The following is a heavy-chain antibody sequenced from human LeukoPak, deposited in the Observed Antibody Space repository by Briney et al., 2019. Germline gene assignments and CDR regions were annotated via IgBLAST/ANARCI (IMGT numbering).Heavy chain of an antibody. J-gene: IGHJ6*03. CDR3: ARIRSASGYYYMDA. D-gene: IGHD3-22*01. CDR1: GFTFSSYS. V-gene: IGHV3-21*01. Sequence: PGGSLRLSCAASGFTFSSYSMNWVRQAPGKGLEWVSSISSSSIYIYYADSVKGRFTISRDNAKNSLYLQMNSLRAEDTAVYYCARIRSASGYYYMDAWGKGTTVTVSS. CDR2: ISSSSIYI.